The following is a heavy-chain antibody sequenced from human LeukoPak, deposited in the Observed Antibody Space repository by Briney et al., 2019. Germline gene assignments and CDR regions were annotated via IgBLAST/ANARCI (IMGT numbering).Heavy chain of an antibody. CDR1: GYTFTSYD. Sequence: GASVKVSCKASGYTFTSYDINWVRQATGQGLEWMGWTNPNSGNTGYAQKFQGRVTMTRNTSISTAYMELSSLRSEDTVVYYCARVVAVAGRPLGYWGQGTLVTVSS. D-gene: IGHD6-19*01. CDR3: ARVVAVAGRPLGY. CDR2: TNPNSGNT. V-gene: IGHV1-8*01. J-gene: IGHJ4*02.